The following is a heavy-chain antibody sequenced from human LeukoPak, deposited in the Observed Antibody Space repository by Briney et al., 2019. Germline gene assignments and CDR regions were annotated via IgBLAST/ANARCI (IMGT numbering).Heavy chain of an antibody. V-gene: IGHV4-4*09. D-gene: IGHD5-12*01. J-gene: IGHJ4*02. Sequence: SETLSLTCTVSGGSISSYYWSWIRQPPGKGLEWIGYIYTSGSTGSTNHNPSLKSRVTISVDTSKNQFSLKLSSVTAADTAMYYYARHGDGYSGYDSYYFDYWGQGTLVTVSS. CDR3: ARHGDGYSGYDSYYFDY. CDR1: GGSISSYY. CDR2: IYTSGSTGST.